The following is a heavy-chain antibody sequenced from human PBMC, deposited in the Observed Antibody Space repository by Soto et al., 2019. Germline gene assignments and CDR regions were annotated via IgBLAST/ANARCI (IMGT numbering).Heavy chain of an antibody. CDR3: ARPANTVADHFDL. J-gene: IGHJ4*02. CDR1: RYTSTIYW. V-gene: IGHV5-51*01. D-gene: IGHD4-17*01. CDR2: IYPSDSDT. Sequence: PGESLKSSCHVSRYTSTIYWICWVRQMPGKGLEWMGIIYPSDSDTRYSPSFQGQVTISADQSINTAYLQWDSLKASDTAIYYCARPANTVADHFDLWGQGAPVTV.